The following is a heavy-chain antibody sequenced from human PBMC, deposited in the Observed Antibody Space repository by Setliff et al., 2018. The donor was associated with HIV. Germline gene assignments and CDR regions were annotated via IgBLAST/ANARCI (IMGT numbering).Heavy chain of an antibody. V-gene: IGHV4-38-2*02. J-gene: IGHJ4*02. CDR1: GFSISSRYY. D-gene: IGHD3-22*01. CDR3: ARDVLDLVISVYGF. CDR2: IYPTGSS. Sequence: ETLSLTCDVSGFSISSRYYGGWIRQSPGKVLEWIGNIYPTGSSYYNPSLNDRATISLDTSKNQFSLKLNSVTAADTAVYYWARDVLDLVISVYGFWGQGIPVTVSS.